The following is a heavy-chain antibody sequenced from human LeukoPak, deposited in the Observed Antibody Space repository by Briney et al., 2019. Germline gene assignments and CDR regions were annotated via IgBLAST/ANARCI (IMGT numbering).Heavy chain of an antibody. J-gene: IGHJ6*02. CDR3: ARAGGYCGGDCFNYYYGMDV. CDR1: GGSISSYY. V-gene: IGHV4-4*07. D-gene: IGHD2-21*02. CDR2: IYTSGST. Sequence: PSVTLSLTCTVSGGSISSYYWSCIRQPAGKGLEWIGRIYTSGSTNYNPSLKSRVTMSVDTSKNQFSLKLSSVTAADTAVYYCARAGGYCGGDCFNYYYGMDVWGQGTTVTVSS.